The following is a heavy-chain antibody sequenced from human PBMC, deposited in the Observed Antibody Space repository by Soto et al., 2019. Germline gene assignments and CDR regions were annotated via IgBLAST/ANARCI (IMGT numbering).Heavy chain of an antibody. V-gene: IGHV3-48*01. CDR2: MTSDSKTI. D-gene: IGHD3-10*01. CDR3: TRGVSYGFDF. CDR1: GFNFNIYS. J-gene: IGHJ3*01. Sequence: GESLKISCVASGFNFNIYSMNWVRQAPGKGLEWVSYMTSDSKTIHYADSVKGRFTISRENAKNSVFLQMNSLRGEDTAAYYCTRGVSYGFDFWGQGTMVTVSS.